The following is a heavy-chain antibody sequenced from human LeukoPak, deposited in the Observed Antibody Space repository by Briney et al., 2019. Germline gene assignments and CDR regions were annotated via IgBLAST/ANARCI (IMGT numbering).Heavy chain of an antibody. Sequence: GGSLRLSCAASGFTFDDYAMHWVRQAPGKGLEWVSGISWNSGSIGYADSVKGRFTISRDNAKNSLYLQMNSLRAEDTALYHCARDHDSSGYYDYWGQGTLVTVSS. CDR3: ARDHDSSGYYDY. D-gene: IGHD3-22*01. J-gene: IGHJ4*02. CDR2: ISWNSGSI. CDR1: GFTFDDYA. V-gene: IGHV3-9*01.